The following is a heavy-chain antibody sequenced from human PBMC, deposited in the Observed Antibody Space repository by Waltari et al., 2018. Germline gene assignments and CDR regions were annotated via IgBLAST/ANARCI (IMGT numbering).Heavy chain of an antibody. J-gene: IGHJ5*02. V-gene: IGHV4-39*01. CDR3: ATRLRFLEWLPSWFDP. D-gene: IGHD3-3*01. CDR2: IYYSGST. Sequence: QLQLQESGPGLVKPSETLSLTCTVSGGSISSSSYYWGWIRPPPGKGLEWIGSIYYSGSTYYNPSLKSRVTISVDTSKNQFSLKLSSVTAADTAVYYCATRLRFLEWLPSWFDPWGQGTLVTVSS. CDR1: GGSISSSSYY.